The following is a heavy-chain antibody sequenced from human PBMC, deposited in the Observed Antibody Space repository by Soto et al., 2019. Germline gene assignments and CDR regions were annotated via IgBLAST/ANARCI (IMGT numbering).Heavy chain of an antibody. CDR3: AKDSSSGWYYYYGMDV. V-gene: IGHV3-43*01. Sequence: PGGSLRLSCAASGFTFDDFTMHWVRQAPGKGLEWVSLISWDGGSTYYADSVKGRFTISRDNSKNSLYLQMNSLRTEDTALYYCAKDSSSGWYYYYGMDVWGQGTTVTVSS. CDR1: GFTFDDFT. CDR2: ISWDGGST. J-gene: IGHJ6*02. D-gene: IGHD6-19*01.